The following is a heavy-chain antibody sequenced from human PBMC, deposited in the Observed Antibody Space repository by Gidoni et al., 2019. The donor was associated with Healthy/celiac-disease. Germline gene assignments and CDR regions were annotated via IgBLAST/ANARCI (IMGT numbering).Heavy chain of an antibody. J-gene: IGHJ3*02. D-gene: IGHD5-18*01. CDR3: ARGSNSGYSYGAGDAFDI. Sequence: QVQLVQSGAEVKKPGASVKVSCKASGYTFTGYYMHWVRQAPGQGLEWMGWINPNSGGTNYAQKFQGRVTMTRDTSISTAYMELSRLRSDDTAVYYCARGSNSGYSYGAGDAFDIWGQGTMVTVSS. CDR1: GYTFTGYY. CDR2: INPNSGGT. V-gene: IGHV1-2*02.